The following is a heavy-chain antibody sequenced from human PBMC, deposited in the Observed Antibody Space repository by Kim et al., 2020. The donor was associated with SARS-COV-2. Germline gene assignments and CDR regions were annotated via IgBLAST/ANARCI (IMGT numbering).Heavy chain of an antibody. CDR3: ARLVFRYFDWLLSGWGGDYFDY. CDR1: GGSISSSSYY. CDR2: IYYSGST. V-gene: IGHV4-39*01. D-gene: IGHD3-9*01. Sequence: PSETLSLTCTVSGGSISSSSYYWGWIRQPPGKGLEWIGSIYYSGSTYYNPSLKSRVTISVDTSKNQFSLKLSSVTAADTAVYDCARLVFRYFDWLLSGWGGDYFDYWGQGPLVTVSS. J-gene: IGHJ4*02.